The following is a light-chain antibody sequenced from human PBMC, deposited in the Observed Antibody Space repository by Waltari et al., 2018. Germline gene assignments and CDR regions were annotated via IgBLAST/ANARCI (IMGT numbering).Light chain of an antibody. CDR1: EAINKW. Sequence: DTQLSQFPSTLAASVGDRVTITCRAREAINKWLAWYQQKPGKAPKVLIYDASTWQSGVPSRFSGSGSVTEFTLTIDSLQPDDFATYYCQQYNRFSPFGQGTNVEVK. V-gene: IGKV1-5*01. CDR2: DAS. CDR3: QQYNRFSP. J-gene: IGKJ1*01.